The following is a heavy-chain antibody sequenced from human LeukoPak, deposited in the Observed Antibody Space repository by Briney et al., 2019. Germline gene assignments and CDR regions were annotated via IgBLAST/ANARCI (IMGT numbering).Heavy chain of an antibody. CDR3: ERRRYYDGSGYLE. V-gene: IGHV4-39*01. D-gene: IGHD3-22*01. CDR1: VHSVRRSDSY. Sequence: PSETLSLTFSVSVHSVRRSDSYWAWIRKPPGKGLQWLGTIYYSGRTYYNTFLKRRVTMSVATSNNQYSLYLRTVTAADTAVYFCERRRYYDGSGYLEWGQGTLLSVSS. J-gene: IGHJ1*01. CDR2: IYYSGRT.